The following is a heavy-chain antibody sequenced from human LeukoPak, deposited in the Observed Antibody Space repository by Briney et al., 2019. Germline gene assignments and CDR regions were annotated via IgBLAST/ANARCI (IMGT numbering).Heavy chain of an antibody. CDR2: TYYRSKYYF. CDR3: ARPFYRQLVANWFDP. V-gene: IGHV6-1*01. CDR1: GDSVSTNSAA. D-gene: IGHD6-13*01. Sequence: SQTLSLTCAISGDSVSTNSAAWNWIRQSPSRGLEWLGRTYYRSKYYFDYAVSVKSRITINPDTSKNQFSLQLSSVTPEDTAVYYCARPFYRQLVANWFDPWGQGTLVTVSS. J-gene: IGHJ5*02.